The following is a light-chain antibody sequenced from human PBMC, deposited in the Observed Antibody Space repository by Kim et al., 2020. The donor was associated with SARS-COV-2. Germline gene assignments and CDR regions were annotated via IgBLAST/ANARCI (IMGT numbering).Light chain of an antibody. V-gene: IGLV4-69*01. CDR3: QTWDTGIQV. CDR2: LNSDGSH. J-gene: IGLJ2*01. CDR1: SGHRSYA. Sequence: ASVKLTCTLSSGHRSYAIAWNQQKPGKGPRYLMKLNSDGSHSKGDGIPDRFSGSSSGAERYLTISSLQSEDEADYYCQTWDTGIQVFGGGTQLTVL.